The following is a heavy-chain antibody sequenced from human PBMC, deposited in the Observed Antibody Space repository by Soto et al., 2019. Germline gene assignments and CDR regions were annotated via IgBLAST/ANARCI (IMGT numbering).Heavy chain of an antibody. CDR1: GGSISSYY. V-gene: IGHV4-59*01. J-gene: IGHJ1*01. Sequence: SETLSLTCTVSGGSISSYYWSWIRQPPGKGLEWIGYIYYSGSTNYNPSLKSRVTISVDTSKNQFSLKLSSVTAADTAVYYCAREADEDRNEYFQHWGQGTLVTVSS. CDR3: AREADEDRNEYFQH. CDR2: IYYSGST.